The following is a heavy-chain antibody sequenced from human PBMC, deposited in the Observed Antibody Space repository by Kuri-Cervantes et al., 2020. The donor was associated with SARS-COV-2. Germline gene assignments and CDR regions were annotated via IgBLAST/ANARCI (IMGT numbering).Heavy chain of an antibody. CDR1: GFTFSSFA. J-gene: IGHJ6*02. D-gene: IGHD1-26*01. CDR3: ASEVIPNPSEKYAYYGLDV. CDR2: ISSSSSTI. V-gene: IGHV3-48*01. Sequence: GGSLRLSCAASGFTFSSFAMSWVRQAPGKGLEWVSYISSSSSTIHYADSVKGRFTISRDNAKKSLFLQMNSLRAEDTAVYYCASEVIPNPSEKYAYYGLDVWGQGTTVTVSS.